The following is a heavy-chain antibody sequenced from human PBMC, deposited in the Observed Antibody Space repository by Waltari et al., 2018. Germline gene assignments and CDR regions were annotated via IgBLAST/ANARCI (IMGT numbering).Heavy chain of an antibody. CDR3: ARGPLEYSSGWYGFDY. D-gene: IGHD6-19*01. CDR2: IYTSGST. J-gene: IGHJ4*02. CDR1: GGSISSYY. V-gene: IGHV4-4*07. Sequence: QVQLQESGPGLVKPSETLSLTCTVSGGSISSYYWSWIRQPAGKGLEWIGRIYTSGSTNYIPYLKSRVTMSVDTSKNQFSRKLSSGTAADTAVYYCARGPLEYSSGWYGFDYWGQGTLVTVSS.